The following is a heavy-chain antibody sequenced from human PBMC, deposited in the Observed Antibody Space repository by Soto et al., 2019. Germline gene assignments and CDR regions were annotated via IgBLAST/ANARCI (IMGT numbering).Heavy chain of an antibody. CDR1: GFTFSNYV. D-gene: IGHD5-18*01. V-gene: IGHV3-23*01. CDR2: ISGGSSGT. CDR3: VKGSANSRPYYFDS. Sequence: GGSLRLSCAASGFTFSNYVMTWVRQAPGKGLEWVSAISGGSSGTYYADSVKGRFTISRDNSRNTLYLQMNSLRAEDTAAYYCVKGSANSRPYYFDSWGQGTLVTVSS. J-gene: IGHJ4*02.